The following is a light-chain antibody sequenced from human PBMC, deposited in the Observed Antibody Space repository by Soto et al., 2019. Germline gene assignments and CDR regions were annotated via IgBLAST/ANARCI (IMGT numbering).Light chain of an antibody. V-gene: IGLV2-8*01. CDR1: STDIGGYNF. CDR2: EVT. J-gene: IGLJ2*01. Sequence: QSALTQPPSASGSAGQSVTISCTGTSTDIGGYNFVSWYQQHPGKAPKLIIYEVTKRPSGVPDRFSGSKSGTTASLTVSGLLPEDEAHYHCSAYAGSRNVVFGGWTILTVL. CDR3: SAYAGSRNVV.